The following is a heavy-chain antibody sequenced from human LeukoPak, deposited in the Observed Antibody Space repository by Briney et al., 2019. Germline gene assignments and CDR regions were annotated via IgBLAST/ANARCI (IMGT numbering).Heavy chain of an antibody. CDR1: GSSISSGDYY. CDR3: ARADSSGYYRFDY. V-gene: IGHV4-30-4*01. Sequence: PSETLSLTCTVSGSSISSGDYYWSWIRQPPGKGLEWIGYIYYSGSTYYNPSLKSRVTISVDTSKNQFSLKLSSVTAADTAVYYCARADSSGYYRFDYWGQGTLVTVSS. D-gene: IGHD3-22*01. J-gene: IGHJ4*02. CDR2: IYYSGST.